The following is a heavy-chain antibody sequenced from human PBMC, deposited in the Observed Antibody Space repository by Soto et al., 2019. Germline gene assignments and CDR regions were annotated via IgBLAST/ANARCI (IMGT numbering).Heavy chain of an antibody. J-gene: IGHJ4*02. V-gene: IGHV1-18*01. CDR2: ISAYNGNT. CDR3: ARDRKYRFFHGEQLLADY. Sequence: QVQLVQSGAEVKKPGASVKVSCKASGYTFTSYGISWVRQAPGQGLEGMGWISAYNGNTNYAQKLQGRVTMTTDTSTSTAYMELRSLRSDDTAVYYCARDRKYRFFHGEQLLADYWGQGTLVTVSS. D-gene: IGHD2-2*01. CDR1: GYTFTSYG.